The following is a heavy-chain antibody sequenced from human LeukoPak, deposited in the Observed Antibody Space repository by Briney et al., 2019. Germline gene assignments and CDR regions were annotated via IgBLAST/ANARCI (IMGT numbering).Heavy chain of an antibody. CDR2: IYSGGST. CDR3: AKGIAVADSYYFDY. Sequence: GGSLRLSCAASGLTFSDYYMSWVRQAPGKGLEWVSVIYSGGSTYYADSVKGRFTISRDNSKNTLYLQMNSLRAEDTAVYYCAKGIAVADSYYFDYWGQGTLVTVSS. D-gene: IGHD6-19*01. J-gene: IGHJ4*02. V-gene: IGHV3-53*01. CDR1: GLTFSDYY.